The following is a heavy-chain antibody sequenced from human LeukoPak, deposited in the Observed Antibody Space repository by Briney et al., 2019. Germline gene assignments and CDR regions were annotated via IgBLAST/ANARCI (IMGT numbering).Heavy chain of an antibody. J-gene: IGHJ3*02. V-gene: IGHV3-66*01. CDR3: ASLLGVREEDAFDI. CDR2: LYPDGST. Sequence: GGSLRLSCTASGFTVSSKYMNWVRQVPGKSLEWVSVLYPDGSTYYPDSVKGRFTISRDNSKNTLYLQMNSLRAEDTAVYYCASLLGVREEDAFDIWGQGTMVTVSS. D-gene: IGHD3-10*01. CDR1: GFTVSSKY.